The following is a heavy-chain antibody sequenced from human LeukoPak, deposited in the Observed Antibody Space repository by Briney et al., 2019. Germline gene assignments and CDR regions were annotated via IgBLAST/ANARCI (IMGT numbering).Heavy chain of an antibody. J-gene: IGHJ4*02. V-gene: IGHV3-30-3*02. D-gene: IGHD2-15*01. CDR2: ISYDGSNK. Sequence: PGRSLRLSCAASGFTFSSYAMHWVRQAPGKGLEWVAVISYDGSNKYYADSVKGRFTISRDNFKNTMYLQMDSLRADDTAVYYCGKIRLDSATGYWGQGTLVTVSS. CDR3: GKIRLDSATGY. CDR1: GFTFSSYA.